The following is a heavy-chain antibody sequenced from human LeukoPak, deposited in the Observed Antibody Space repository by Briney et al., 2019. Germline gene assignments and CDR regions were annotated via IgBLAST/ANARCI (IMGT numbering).Heavy chain of an antibody. D-gene: IGHD3-22*01. Sequence: PSETLSLTCAVYGGSFSGYYWSWIRQPPGKGLEWIGEINHSGSTNYNPSLKSRVTIPVDTSKNQFSLKLSSVTAADTAVYYCAREGSYYDSSGLYYMDVWGKGTTVTVSS. V-gene: IGHV4-34*01. CDR1: GGSFSGYY. CDR3: AREGSYYDSSGLYYMDV. J-gene: IGHJ6*03. CDR2: INHSGST.